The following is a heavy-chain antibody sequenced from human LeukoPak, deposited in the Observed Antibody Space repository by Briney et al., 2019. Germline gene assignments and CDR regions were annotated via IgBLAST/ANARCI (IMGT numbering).Heavy chain of an antibody. CDR3: ARGLIGMDV. D-gene: IGHD3-22*01. CDR2: INHSGST. V-gene: IGHV4-34*01. CDR1: GGSFSGYY. J-gene: IGHJ6*02. Sequence: SETLSLTCAVYGGSFSGYYWSWIRRPPGKGLEWIGEINHSGSTNYNPSLKSRVTISVDTSKNQFSLKLSSVTAADTAVYYCARGLIGMDVWGQGTTVTVSS.